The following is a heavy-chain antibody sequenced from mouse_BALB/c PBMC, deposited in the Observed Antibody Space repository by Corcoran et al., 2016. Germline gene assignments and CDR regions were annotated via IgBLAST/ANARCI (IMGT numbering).Heavy chain of an antibody. CDR2: INPYNDGT. J-gene: IGHJ3*01. Sequence: EVQLQQSGPELVKPGASVKMSCKASGYTFTSSVMHWVKQKPGQGLEWIGYINPYNDGTKYNEKFKGKATLTSDKSSSTAYMELSSLTSEDSAVYYCAREGLRRSAWFAYWGQGTLVTVSA. CDR1: GYTFTSSV. V-gene: IGHV1S136*01. D-gene: IGHD2-4*01. CDR3: AREGLRRSAWFAY.